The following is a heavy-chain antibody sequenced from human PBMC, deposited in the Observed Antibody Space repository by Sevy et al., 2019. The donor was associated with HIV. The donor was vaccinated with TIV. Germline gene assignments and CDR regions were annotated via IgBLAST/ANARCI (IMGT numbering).Heavy chain of an antibody. CDR3: AKVYSSSWYYYYGMDV. D-gene: IGHD6-13*01. Sequence: GGSLRLSCAASGFTFDDYAMHWVRQAPGKGLEWVSGISWNSGSIGYADSVKGRFTISRDNAKNSLYLQMNSLRAEDMALYYCAKVYSSSWYYYYGMDVWGQGTTVTVSS. CDR2: ISWNSGSI. CDR1: GFTFDDYA. J-gene: IGHJ6*02. V-gene: IGHV3-9*03.